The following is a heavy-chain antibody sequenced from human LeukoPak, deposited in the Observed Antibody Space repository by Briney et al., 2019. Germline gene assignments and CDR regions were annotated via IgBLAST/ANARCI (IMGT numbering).Heavy chain of an antibody. D-gene: IGHD5-18*01. CDR2: ISGSGGST. Sequence: SGGSLRLSCAASGFTFSSYAMTWVRQAAGKGLEWVSGISGSGGSTYYADSVKGRFSISRDNSKNTLYLQMNSLRAEDTALYYCARELSGYNYGYVDYWGQGTLVTISS. V-gene: IGHV3-23*01. CDR3: ARELSGYNYGYVDY. CDR1: GFTFSSYA. J-gene: IGHJ4*02.